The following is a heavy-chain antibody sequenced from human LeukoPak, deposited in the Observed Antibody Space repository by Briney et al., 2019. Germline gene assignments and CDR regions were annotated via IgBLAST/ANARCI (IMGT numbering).Heavy chain of an antibody. CDR1: GGSISSYY. CDR3: ARDRVLDYYGSGSYTGYNWFDP. CDR2: VYYSGST. Sequence: SETLSLTCTVSGGSISSYYWSWIRQPPGKGLEWIGYVYYSGSTNYNPSLKRRVTISVDTSKNQFSLKLSSVTAADTAVYYCARDRVLDYYGSGSYTGYNWFDPWGQGTLVTVSS. D-gene: IGHD3-10*01. V-gene: IGHV4-59*01. J-gene: IGHJ5*02.